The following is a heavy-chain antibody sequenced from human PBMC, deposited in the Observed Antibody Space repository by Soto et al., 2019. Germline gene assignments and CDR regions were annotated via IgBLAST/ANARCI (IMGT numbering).Heavy chain of an antibody. CDR1: GYTFTSYA. D-gene: IGHD6-19*01. V-gene: IGHV1-3*01. J-gene: IGHJ4*02. CDR3: ARDQVYSSGWYYFDY. CDR2: INAGNGNT. Sequence: QVQLVQSGAEVKKPGASVKVSCKASGYTFTSYAMHWVRQAPGQRLEWMGWINAGNGNTKYSQKFQGRVTITRDQSASTAYMELSSLRSEDTAVYYCARDQVYSSGWYYFDYWGQGTLVTVSS.